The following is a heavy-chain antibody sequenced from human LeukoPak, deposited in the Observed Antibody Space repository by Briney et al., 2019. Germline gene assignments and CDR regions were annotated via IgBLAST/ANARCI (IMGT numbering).Heavy chain of an antibody. Sequence: GGSLRLSCAASGFTFSRSWMHWVRQAPGKGLVWVSRINDDGSTTSYADSMKGRFTISRDNAKNTLYLQMNSLRAEDTAVYYCARGPAANSGNYYVGDYWGQGTLVTVSS. CDR2: INDDGSTT. CDR1: GFTFSRSW. CDR3: ARGPAANSGNYYVGDY. V-gene: IGHV3-74*01. J-gene: IGHJ4*02. D-gene: IGHD1-26*01.